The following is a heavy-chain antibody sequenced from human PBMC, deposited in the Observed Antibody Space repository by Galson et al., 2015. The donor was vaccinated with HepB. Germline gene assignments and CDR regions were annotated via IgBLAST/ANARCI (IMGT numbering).Heavy chain of an antibody. D-gene: IGHD3-3*01. CDR1: GFTFSDYY. CDR3: ARVIDDFWSGDRGGPSEYYYYYYMDV. V-gene: IGHV3-11*01. J-gene: IGHJ6*03. CDR2: ISSSGSTI. Sequence: SLRLSCAASGFTFSDYYMSWIRQAPGKGLEWVSYISSSGSTIYYADSVKGRFTISRDNAKNSLYLQMNSLRAEDTAVYYCARVIDDFWSGDRGGPSEYYYYYYMDVWGKGTTVTVSS.